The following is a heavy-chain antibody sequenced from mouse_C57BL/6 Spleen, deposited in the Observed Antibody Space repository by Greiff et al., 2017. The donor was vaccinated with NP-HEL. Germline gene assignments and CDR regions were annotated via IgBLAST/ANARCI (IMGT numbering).Heavy chain of an antibody. J-gene: IGHJ1*03. V-gene: IGHV5-17*01. CDR3: ARPYYDSSYGYFDV. CDR2: ISSGSSTI. D-gene: IGHD1-1*01. CDR1: GFTFSDYG. Sequence: EVKLMESGGGLVKPGGSLKLSCAASGFTFSDYGMHWVRQAPEKGLEWVAYISSGSSTIYYADTVKGRFTISRDNAKNTLFLQMTSLRSEDTAMYYCARPYYDSSYGYFDVWGTGTTVTVSS.